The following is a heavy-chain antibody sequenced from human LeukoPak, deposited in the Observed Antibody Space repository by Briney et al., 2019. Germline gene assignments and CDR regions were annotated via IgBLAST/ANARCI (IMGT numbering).Heavy chain of an antibody. J-gene: IGHJ5*02. CDR3: TSQYCSSTSCYTFWFDP. D-gene: IGHD2-2*02. Sequence: GGSLRLSCAASGFTFSSDSMNWVRQAPGKGLEWVSSISSSSSYIYYADSVKGRFTISRDNAKNSLYLQMNSLRAEDTAVYYCTSQYCSSTSCYTFWFDPWGQGTLVTVSS. CDR2: ISSSSSYI. V-gene: IGHV3-21*01. CDR1: GFTFSSDS.